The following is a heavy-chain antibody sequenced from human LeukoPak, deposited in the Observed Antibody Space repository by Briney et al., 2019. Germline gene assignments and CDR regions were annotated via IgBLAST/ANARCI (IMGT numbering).Heavy chain of an antibody. J-gene: IGHJ3*02. CDR3: ARDPGTLWFGEGNAFDI. CDR2: ISSSSSYI. CDR1: GFTFSSYS. V-gene: IGHV3-21*01. D-gene: IGHD3-10*01. Sequence: GGSLRLSCAASGFTFSSYSMNWVRQAPGKGLEWVSSISSSSSYIYYADSVKGRFTISRDNAKNSLYLQMNSLRAEDTAVYYCARDPGTLWFGEGNAFDIWGQGTMVTVSS.